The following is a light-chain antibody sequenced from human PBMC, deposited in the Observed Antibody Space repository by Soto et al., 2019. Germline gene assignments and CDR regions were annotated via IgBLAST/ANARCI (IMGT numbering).Light chain of an antibody. J-gene: IGLJ1*01. CDR3: SSYTSNSTPHYV. CDR2: DVS. Sequence: QSVLTQPASVSGSPGQSITISCTGTSSDVGGYNYVSWYQQHPGKAPKLMIYDVSNRPSGVSDRFSGSKSGNTASLTISGLQTEDEADYSCSSYTSNSTPHYVFGTGTKVTVL. V-gene: IGLV2-14*01. CDR1: SSDVGGYNY.